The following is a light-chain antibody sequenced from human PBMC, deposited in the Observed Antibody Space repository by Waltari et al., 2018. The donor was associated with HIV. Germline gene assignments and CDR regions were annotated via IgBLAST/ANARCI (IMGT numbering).Light chain of an antibody. CDR1: QSVGDN. CDR2: GAT. V-gene: IGKV3-15*01. J-gene: IGKJ1*01. CDR3: QQYNELPQT. Sequence: EIVMTQSPDTLSVSPGDRATLSCRASQSVGDNLAWYQVRPSQTPSLLIYGATSRTTGFPARFSGRGSGTEFTLTISGLQSEDFAIYYCQQYNELPQTFGQGTRV.